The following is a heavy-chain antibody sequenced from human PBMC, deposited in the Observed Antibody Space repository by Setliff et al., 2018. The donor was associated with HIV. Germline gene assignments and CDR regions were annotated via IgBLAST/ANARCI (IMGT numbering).Heavy chain of an antibody. CDR3: ARRSDWFDP. V-gene: IGHV4-59*08. CDR1: GGSIRNYY. CDR2: ISYSGST. Sequence: SETLSLTCTVSGGSIRNYYWTWIRQPPGKGLEWIGYISYSGSTNYNPSLKSRVTISLDTSKNQFSLKLYSVTAADTAVYFCARRSDWFDPWGQGTLVTVSA. J-gene: IGHJ5*02.